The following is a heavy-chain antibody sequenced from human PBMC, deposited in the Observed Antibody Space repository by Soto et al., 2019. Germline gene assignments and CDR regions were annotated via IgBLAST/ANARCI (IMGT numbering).Heavy chain of an antibody. CDR1: GYTFTSYA. CDR2: INAGNGNT. CDR3: ARDNSAWVLGVTSYYYYYMDV. Sequence: AAVKVSCKASGYTFTSYAMHWVRQAPGQRLEWMGWINAGNGNTKYSQKFQGRVTITRDTSASTAYMELSSLRSEDTAVYYCARDNSAWVLGVTSYYYYYMDVWGQGTTVTVSS. V-gene: IGHV1-3*01. D-gene: IGHD3-10*01. J-gene: IGHJ6*03.